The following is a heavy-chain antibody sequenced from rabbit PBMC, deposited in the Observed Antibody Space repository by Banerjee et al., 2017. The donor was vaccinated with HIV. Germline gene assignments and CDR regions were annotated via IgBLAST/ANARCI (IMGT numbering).Heavy chain of an antibody. CDR1: GISFSNTYY. J-gene: IGHJ6*01. CDR3: ARHGDSTYGL. Sequence: QSLEESGGDLVKPEGSLTLTCTASGISFSNTYYMCWVRQAPGKGLEWIGCIYIGSSGSTYYASWTKGRSTISKTSSTTVTLQMTSLTAADTATYFCARHGDSTYGLWGPGTLVTVS. D-gene: IGHD7-1*01. V-gene: IGHV1S40*01. CDR2: IYIGSSGST.